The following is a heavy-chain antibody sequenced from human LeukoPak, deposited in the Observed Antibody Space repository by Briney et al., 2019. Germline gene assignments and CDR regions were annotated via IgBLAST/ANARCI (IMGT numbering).Heavy chain of an antibody. D-gene: IGHD3-22*01. CDR1: GFTFNSYA. J-gene: IGHJ4*02. CDR2: INVSGDNT. Sequence: GGSLRLSCAASGFTFNSYAMSWVRQAPGKGLEWVSTINVSGDNTYYADSVKGRFTISRDNSKSTLYLQVSSLTVEDTAVYYCARESRESKLANYFYDSSGFSNIDYWGQGTLVTVSS. CDR3: ARESRESKLANYFYDSSGFSNIDY. V-gene: IGHV3-23*01.